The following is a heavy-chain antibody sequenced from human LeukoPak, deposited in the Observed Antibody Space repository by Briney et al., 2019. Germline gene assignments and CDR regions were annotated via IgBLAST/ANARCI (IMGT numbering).Heavy chain of an antibody. CDR3: ARERWVQLDAFDI. Sequence: SETLSLTCTVPGGSISSYYWSWIRQPPGKGLEWIGFIYHSDITNYNPSLKSRVTISLDTSKNQFSLKVSSVTAADTAVYYCARERWVQLDAFDIWGPGTMVTVSS. J-gene: IGHJ3*02. CDR1: GGSISSYY. D-gene: IGHD5-24*01. CDR2: IYHSDIT. V-gene: IGHV4-59*01.